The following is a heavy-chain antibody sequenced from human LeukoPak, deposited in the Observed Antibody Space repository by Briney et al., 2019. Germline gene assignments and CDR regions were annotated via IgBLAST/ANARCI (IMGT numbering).Heavy chain of an antibody. Sequence: ASVKVSCKVSGYTLTELSMHWVRQAPGKGHEWMGGFDPEDRETIYAQKFQGRVTMTEDTSTDTAYMELSSLRSEDTAVYYCATYSSSWYLTREVANLLDFDYWGQGTLVTVSS. CDR2: FDPEDRET. CDR1: GYTLTELS. V-gene: IGHV1-24*01. J-gene: IGHJ4*02. CDR3: ATYSSSWYLTREVANLLDFDY. D-gene: IGHD6-13*01.